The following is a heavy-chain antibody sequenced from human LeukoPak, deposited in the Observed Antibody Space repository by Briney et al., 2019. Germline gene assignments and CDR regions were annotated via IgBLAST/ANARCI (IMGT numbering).Heavy chain of an antibody. D-gene: IGHD5-18*01. V-gene: IGHV3-66*01. CDR3: ARDRGYSYGYFDY. Sequence: GGSLRLSCAASGFTVSSNYMSWVRQAPGKGLEWVSVIYSGGSTYYADSVKGRFTISRDNSKNTLYLQMNSLRAEDTAVYYCARDRGYSYGYFDYWGQEPLVTVSS. CDR2: IYSGGST. CDR1: GFTVSSNY. J-gene: IGHJ4*02.